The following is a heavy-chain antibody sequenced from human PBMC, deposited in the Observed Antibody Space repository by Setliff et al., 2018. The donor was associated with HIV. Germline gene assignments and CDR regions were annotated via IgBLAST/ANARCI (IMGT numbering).Heavy chain of an antibody. CDR2: IHAGNGDT. J-gene: IGHJ4*02. V-gene: IGHV1-3*01. CDR1: GYTFPSYA. CDR3: ARKGSGSSFDFEY. D-gene: IGHD3-10*01. Sequence: ASVKVSCKASGYTFPSYAMHWVRQAPGQRLEWMGWIHAGNGDTKYSQKVQVRVSLTRDTSASTAYMDLISLRSEDTAVYYCARKGSGSSFDFEYWGQGTLVTVSS.